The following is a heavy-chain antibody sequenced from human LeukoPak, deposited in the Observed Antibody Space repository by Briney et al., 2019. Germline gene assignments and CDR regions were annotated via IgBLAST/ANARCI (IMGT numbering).Heavy chain of an antibody. CDR1: GFTFSSYA. CDR2: ISSNGGST. CDR3: ARVGYSSSWYWGERYYYYYMDV. J-gene: IGHJ6*03. V-gene: IGHV3-64*01. D-gene: IGHD6-13*01. Sequence: GGSLRLSCAASGFTFSSYAMHWVRQAPGKGLEYVSAISSNGGSTYYANSVKGRFTISRDNSKNTLYLQMGSLRAEDMAVYYCARVGYSSSWYWGERYYYYYMDVWGKGTTVTVSS.